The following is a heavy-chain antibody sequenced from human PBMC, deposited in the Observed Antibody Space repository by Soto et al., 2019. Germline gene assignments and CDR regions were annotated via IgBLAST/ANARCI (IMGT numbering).Heavy chain of an antibody. J-gene: IGHJ4*02. CDR2: TNSDGTDS. Sequence: LRLSCAAAGFDFEDYAMHWVRQVPGKGLEWVSLTNSDGTDSYYMDSVKGRFTISRDNAKSTLYLQMDRLRPEDTALYFCAKSLYYYDSSPLDHWGQGTLVTVSS. CDR1: GFDFEDYA. D-gene: IGHD3-22*01. CDR3: AKSLYYYDSSPLDH. V-gene: IGHV3-43D*04.